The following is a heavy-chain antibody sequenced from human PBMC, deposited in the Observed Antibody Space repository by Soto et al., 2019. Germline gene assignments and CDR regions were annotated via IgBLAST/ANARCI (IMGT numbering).Heavy chain of an antibody. CDR3: ATDPGYCSSTSCPYGMDV. CDR1: GYSITELS. J-gene: IGHJ6*02. Sequence: XSVKVSCRVSGYSITELSMHWVRQAPGKGLEWMGGFDPEDGETIYAQKFQGRVTMTEDTSTDTAYMELSSLRSEDTAVYYCATDPGYCSSTSCPYGMDVWGQGTTVTVSS. CDR2: FDPEDGET. V-gene: IGHV1-24*01. D-gene: IGHD2-2*01.